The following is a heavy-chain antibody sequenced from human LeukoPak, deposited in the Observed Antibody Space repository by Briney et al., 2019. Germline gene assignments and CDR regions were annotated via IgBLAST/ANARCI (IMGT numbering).Heavy chain of an antibody. CDR3: ARIRSRKWGFDY. J-gene: IGHJ4*02. Sequence: SETLSLTCVVSGGSIITNDYWWGWIRQPPGKGLEWIGTIDHAGTTFYNVSLKSRVTISVDTPKNQFSLKLSSVTAADTAVYYCARIRSRKWGFDYWGQGTLVTVSS. CDR1: GGSIITNDYW. D-gene: IGHD1-26*01. CDR2: IDHAGTT. V-gene: IGHV4-39*01.